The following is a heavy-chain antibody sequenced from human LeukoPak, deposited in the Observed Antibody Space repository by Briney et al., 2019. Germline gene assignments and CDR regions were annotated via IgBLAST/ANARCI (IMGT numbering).Heavy chain of an antibody. Sequence: GDSLRLSCRGSGFTFSDYAMARVRQAPGKGLEWVSSIASNNDYRYSADSLRGRFTISRDNAKNSLFLQMNSLRPDDTAVYYCARKSLVVGTNAFDIWGQGTMVTVSS. CDR2: IASNNDYR. CDR1: GFTFSDYA. CDR3: ARKSLVVGTNAFDI. J-gene: IGHJ3*02. D-gene: IGHD2-15*01. V-gene: IGHV3-21*04.